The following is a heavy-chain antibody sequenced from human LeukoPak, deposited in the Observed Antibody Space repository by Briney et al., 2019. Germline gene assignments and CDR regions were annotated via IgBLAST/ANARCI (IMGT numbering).Heavy chain of an antibody. CDR1: GGSISSGGYS. Sequence: SETLSLTCAVPGGSISSGGYSWSWIRQPPGKGLEWIGYIYHSGSTYYNPSLKSRVTISVDRSKNQFSLKLSSVTAADTAVYYCARSYYYDSSGYFFDPWGQGTLVTVSS. J-gene: IGHJ5*02. V-gene: IGHV4-30-2*01. D-gene: IGHD3-22*01. CDR2: IYHSGST. CDR3: ARSYYYDSSGYFFDP.